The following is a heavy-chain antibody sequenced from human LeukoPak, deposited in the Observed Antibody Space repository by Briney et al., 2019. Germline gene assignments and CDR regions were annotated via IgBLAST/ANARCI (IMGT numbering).Heavy chain of an antibody. Sequence: PSETLSLTCTVSGYSISSGYYWGWIRQPPGKGLEWIGSIYHSGSTYYNPSLKSRVTISVDTSKNQFSLKRSSVTAADTAEYYCARALPRGIVVVPGAIPGWFDPWGQGTLVTVSS. D-gene: IGHD2-2*02. V-gene: IGHV4-38-2*02. CDR3: ARALPRGIVVVPGAIPGWFDP. CDR1: GYSISSGYY. CDR2: IYHSGST. J-gene: IGHJ5*02.